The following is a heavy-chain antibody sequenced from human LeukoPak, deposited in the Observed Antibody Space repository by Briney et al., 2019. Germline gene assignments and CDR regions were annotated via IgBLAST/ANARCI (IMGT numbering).Heavy chain of an antibody. Sequence: RGSLRLSCAASGFTFNSYAMSWVRQAPEKGLEWVATFSGSGGGTYYADSVKGRFTISRDDSKNTLYLQMNSLRAEDTAVYYCAKDLGRYRNNYFDHWGQGTLVTVSS. CDR3: AKDLGRYRNNYFDH. J-gene: IGHJ4*02. CDR2: FSGSGGGT. V-gene: IGHV3-23*01. D-gene: IGHD1-26*01. CDR1: GFTFNSYA.